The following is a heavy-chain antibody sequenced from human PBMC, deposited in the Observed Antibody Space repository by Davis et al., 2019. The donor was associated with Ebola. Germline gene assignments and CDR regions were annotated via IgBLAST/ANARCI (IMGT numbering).Heavy chain of an antibody. V-gene: IGHV4-34*01. Sequence: PSETLSLTCAVYGGSFSGYYWSWIRQPPGKGLEWIGEINHSGSTNYNPSLKSRVTISVDTSKNQFSLKLSSVTAADTAVYYCARRPRSRRFLEDYWGQGTLVTVSS. J-gene: IGHJ4*02. CDR3: ARRPRSRRFLEDY. D-gene: IGHD3-3*01. CDR2: INHSGST. CDR1: GGSFSGYY.